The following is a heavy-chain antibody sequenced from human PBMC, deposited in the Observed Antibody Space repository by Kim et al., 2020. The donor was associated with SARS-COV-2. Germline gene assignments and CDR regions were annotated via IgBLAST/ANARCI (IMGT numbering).Heavy chain of an antibody. J-gene: IGHJ6*02. CDR3: ARACSGGSCYAYYYYGMDV. D-gene: IGHD2-15*01. Sequence: KGRFTISRDNAKNSLYLQMNSLGAEDTALYHCARACSGGSCYAYYYYGMDVWGQGTTVTVSS. V-gene: IGHV3-20*01.